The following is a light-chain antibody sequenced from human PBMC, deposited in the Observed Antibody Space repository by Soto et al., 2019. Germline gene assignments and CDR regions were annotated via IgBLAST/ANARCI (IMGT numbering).Light chain of an antibody. CDR1: QSVSNS. CDR3: QQYNSWLWT. V-gene: IGKV3D-15*01. J-gene: IGKJ1*01. CDR2: DAS. Sequence: EIVLTQSPGTLSLSPGERATLSCRASQSVSNSLAWFQQKPGQAPRLLIYDASNRATGIPARFSGSGSGTEFTLIISSLQSEDSAVYYCQQYNSWLWTFGQGTKVDIK.